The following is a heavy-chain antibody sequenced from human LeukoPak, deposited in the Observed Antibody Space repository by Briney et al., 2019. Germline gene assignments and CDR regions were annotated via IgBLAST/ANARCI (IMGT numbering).Heavy chain of an antibody. CDR1: GFTFSSYA. V-gene: IGHV3-23*01. Sequence: GGSLRLSCAASGFTFSSYAMSWVRQAPGKGLEWVSAISDSGGSTYYADSVKGGFTISRDNSKTTVYLQMNSLRAEDTAVYYCAKDPRGCSSTSCYYQFDYWGQGTLVTVSS. D-gene: IGHD2-2*01. CDR2: ISDSGGST. J-gene: IGHJ4*02. CDR3: AKDPRGCSSTSCYYQFDY.